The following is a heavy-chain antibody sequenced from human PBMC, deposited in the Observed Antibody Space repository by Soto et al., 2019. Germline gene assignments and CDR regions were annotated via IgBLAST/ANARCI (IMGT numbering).Heavy chain of an antibody. V-gene: IGHV3-33*01. CDR1: GFTFSSYG. Sequence: GGSLRLSCAAYGFTFSSYGMHWVRQAPGKGLEWLSLIWHDGGNTYSADSVKGRFTISRDNSKNTLHLQMNSLRVEDTAVYYCARDRITIAGNFYYGVDVWGQGTTVTVSS. CDR3: ARDRITIAGNFYYGVDV. J-gene: IGHJ6*02. CDR2: IWHDGGNT. D-gene: IGHD3-10*01.